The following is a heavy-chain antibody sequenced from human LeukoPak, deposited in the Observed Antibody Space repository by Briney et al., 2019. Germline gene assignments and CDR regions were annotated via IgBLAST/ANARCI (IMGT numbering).Heavy chain of an antibody. J-gene: IGHJ4*02. CDR3: ARVHSSGQLETFDY. CDR1: GFTLSSYS. CDR2: VTTSSSYI. Sequence: GGSLRLSCAASGFTLSSYSMNWVRQAPGRGLEWVSSVTTSSSYIYYADSVKDRFTSSRDNAKNSLYLQMNSLRAEDTAVYYCARVHSSGQLETFDYWGQGTLVTVSS. V-gene: IGHV3-21*01. D-gene: IGHD6-19*01.